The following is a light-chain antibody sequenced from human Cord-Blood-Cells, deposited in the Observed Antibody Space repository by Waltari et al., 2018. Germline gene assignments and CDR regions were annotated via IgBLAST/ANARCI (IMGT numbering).Light chain of an antibody. CDR1: QSISRW. CDR3: QQYNSYSWT. CDR2: DAS. V-gene: IGKV1-5*01. Sequence: DIQMTQSPSPLSASVGDRVTITCRASQSISRWLGWYQQEPGKAPKLLIYDASSLESGVPSRFSVSGSGTEFTLTISSMQPDDFATYYCQQYNSYSWTFGQGTKVEIK. J-gene: IGKJ1*01.